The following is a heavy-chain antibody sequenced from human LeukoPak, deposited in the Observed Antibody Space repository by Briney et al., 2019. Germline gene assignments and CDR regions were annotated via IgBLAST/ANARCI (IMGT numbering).Heavy chain of an antibody. V-gene: IGHV3-11*04. CDR2: ISSSGSTI. CDR3: ARAHNWKYGSFDF. Sequence: GSLRLSCAASEFTFSDYYMSWIRQAPGKGLEWVSYISSSGSTIYYADSVKGRFTISRDNAKNSLYLQMNSLRAEDTAVYYCARAHNWKYGSFDFWGQGTLVTVSS. J-gene: IGHJ4*02. D-gene: IGHD1-7*01. CDR1: EFTFSDYY.